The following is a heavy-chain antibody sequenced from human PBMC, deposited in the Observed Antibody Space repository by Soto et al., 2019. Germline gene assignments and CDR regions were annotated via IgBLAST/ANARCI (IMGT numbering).Heavy chain of an antibody. CDR1: GGSISSYY. CDR2: IYYSGST. Sequence: QVQLQESGPGLVKPSETLSLTCTVSGGSISSYYWSWIRRPPGKGLEWIGYIYYSGSTNYNPSLKSRVTISVDTSKNLFSLKLSSVTAADTAVYYCARVGYYGDYFYFDYWGQGTLVTVSS. V-gene: IGHV4-59*01. CDR3: ARVGYYGDYFYFDY. J-gene: IGHJ4*02. D-gene: IGHD4-17*01.